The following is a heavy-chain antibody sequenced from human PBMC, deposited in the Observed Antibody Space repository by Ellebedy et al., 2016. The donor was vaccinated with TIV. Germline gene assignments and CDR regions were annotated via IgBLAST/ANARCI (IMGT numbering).Heavy chain of an antibody. Sequence: GESLKISXAASGFTFSSYAMHWVRQAPGKGLEWVAVISYDGSNKYYADSVKGRFTISRDNSKNTLYLQMNSLRAKDTAVYYCARDVDYYDSSGYYSWLMDVWGQGTTVTVSS. CDR1: GFTFSSYA. V-gene: IGHV3-30-3*01. D-gene: IGHD3-22*01. CDR3: ARDVDYYDSSGYYSWLMDV. J-gene: IGHJ6*02. CDR2: ISYDGSNK.